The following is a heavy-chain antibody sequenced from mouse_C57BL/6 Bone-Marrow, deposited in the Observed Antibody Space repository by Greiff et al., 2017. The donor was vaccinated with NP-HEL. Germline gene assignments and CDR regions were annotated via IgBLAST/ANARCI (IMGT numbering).Heavy chain of an antibody. CDR2: IDPETGGT. V-gene: IGHV1-15*01. Sequence: QVQLQQSGAELVRPGASVTLSCKASGYTFTDYEMHWVKQTPVHSLEWIGAIDPETGGTAYNQKFKGKAILTADKSSSTSYMELRSLTSEDSAVYYCTRWGDYGYFDVWGTGTTVTVSS. D-gene: IGHD2-13*01. CDR1: GYTFTDYE. CDR3: TRWGDYGYFDV. J-gene: IGHJ1*03.